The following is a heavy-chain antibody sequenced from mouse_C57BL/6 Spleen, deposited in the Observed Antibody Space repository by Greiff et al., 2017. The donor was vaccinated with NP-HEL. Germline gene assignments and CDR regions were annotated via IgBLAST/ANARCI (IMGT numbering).Heavy chain of an antibody. D-gene: IGHD2-5*01. J-gene: IGHJ1*03. CDR3: ARSPYYSNLNWYFDV. CDR2: IDPSDSYT. CDR1: GYNFTSYW. V-gene: IGHV1-50*01. Sequence: QVQLQQPGAELVKPGASVKLSCKASGYNFTSYWMQWVKQRPGQGLEWIGEIDPSDSYTNYNQKFKGKATLTVDTSSSTAYMQLSSLTSEDSAVYYCARSPYYSNLNWYFDVWGTGTTVTVSS.